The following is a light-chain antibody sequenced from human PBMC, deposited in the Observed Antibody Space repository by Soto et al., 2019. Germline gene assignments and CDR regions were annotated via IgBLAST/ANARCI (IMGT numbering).Light chain of an antibody. CDR2: DAS. CDR1: QSISSY. V-gene: IGKV3-11*01. CDR3: QQRRDWPIS. Sequence: EIVLTQSPATLSLSPGERATLSCRASQSISSYLAWYQQKPGQAPRLLIYDASNRATGIPARFSGSGSGTDFTLTISSLGPEDFAVYYCQQRRDWPISFGQGTRLEIK. J-gene: IGKJ5*01.